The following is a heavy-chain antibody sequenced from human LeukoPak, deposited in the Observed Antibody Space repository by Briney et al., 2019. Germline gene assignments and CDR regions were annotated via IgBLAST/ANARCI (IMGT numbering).Heavy chain of an antibody. Sequence: GGSLRLSCAASGFTFSSYAVSWVRQAPGKGLEWVSAISGSGGSTYYADSVKRRFTISRDNSKNTLYLQMNSLRAEDTAVYYCARIKLGNCSGCSSYSFDYWGQGTLVTVSS. D-gene: IGHD2-15*01. CDR1: GFTFSSYA. V-gene: IGHV3-23*01. CDR2: ISGSGGST. CDR3: ARIKLGNCSGCSSYSFDY. J-gene: IGHJ4*02.